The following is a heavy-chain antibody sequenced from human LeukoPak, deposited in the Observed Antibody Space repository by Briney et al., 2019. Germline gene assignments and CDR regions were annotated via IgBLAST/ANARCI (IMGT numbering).Heavy chain of an antibody. CDR2: INPSGGST. V-gene: IGHV1-46*01. Sequence: ASVKVSCKASGYTFTSYYMHWVRQAPGQGLEWMGIINPSGGSTSYAQKFQGRVTMTRDTSTSTVYMELSSLRSEDTAVYYCARDGGVASVVVVAAPFDYWGQGTLVTVSS. J-gene: IGHJ4*02. CDR1: GYTFTSYY. D-gene: IGHD2-15*01. CDR3: ARDGGVASVVVVAAPFDY.